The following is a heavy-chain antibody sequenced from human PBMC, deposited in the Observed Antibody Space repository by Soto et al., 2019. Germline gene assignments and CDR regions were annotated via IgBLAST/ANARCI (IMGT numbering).Heavy chain of an antibody. Sequence: PGGSLRLSCAASGFTFSSYWMHWVRQTPGKRLVWVSCINNDGSSTRYADSVKGRFTMSRDNTQNTLYLQMNSLRAEDTAVYYCARDVYLQSFDSWGQGTLVTVYS. J-gene: IGHJ4*02. CDR2: INNDGSST. V-gene: IGHV3-74*01. D-gene: IGHD2-2*02. CDR1: GFTFSSYW. CDR3: ARDVYLQSFDS.